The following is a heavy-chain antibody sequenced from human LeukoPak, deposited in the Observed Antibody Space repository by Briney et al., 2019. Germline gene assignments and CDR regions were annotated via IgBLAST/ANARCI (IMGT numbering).Heavy chain of an antibody. Sequence: GASVKVSCKASGYTFTSYGISWVRQAPGQGLEWMGWISAYNGNINYAQKLQGRVTMTTDTSTSTAYMELRSLRSDDTAVYYCARTVMYAGIDAFDIWGQGTMVTVSS. V-gene: IGHV1-18*01. CDR3: ARTVMYAGIDAFDI. D-gene: IGHD3-16*01. CDR2: ISAYNGNI. J-gene: IGHJ3*02. CDR1: GYTFTSYG.